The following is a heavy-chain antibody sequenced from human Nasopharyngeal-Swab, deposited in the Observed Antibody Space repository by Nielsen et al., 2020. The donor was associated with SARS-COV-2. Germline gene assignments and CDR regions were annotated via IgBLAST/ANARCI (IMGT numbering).Heavy chain of an antibody. CDR1: GFTFSDYY. V-gene: IGHV3-11*04. D-gene: IGHD3-16*01. CDR3: SGTPRGDYYVDY. Sequence: GESLKISCAASGFTFSDYYISWIRQAPGKGLEWVSYISSSGSTIYYADSVKGRFTISRDNAKNSLYLQRNSLRGEDTAVYYCSGTPRGDYYVDYWGQGTLVTVSS. J-gene: IGHJ4*02. CDR2: ISSSGSTI.